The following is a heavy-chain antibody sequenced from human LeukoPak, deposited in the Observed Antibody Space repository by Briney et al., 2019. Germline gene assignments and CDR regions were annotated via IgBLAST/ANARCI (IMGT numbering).Heavy chain of an antibody. J-gene: IGHJ5*02. CDR1: GYTFTRYY. V-gene: IGHV1-46*01. CDR2: INPSGGNT. CDR3: ARVLRLNSYNWFDP. D-gene: IGHD3-9*01. Sequence: ASVKVSCKASGYTFTRYYMHWVRQAPGQGLEWMGIINPSGGNTNYAQKFQGRVTMTRDMSTSTVYMELSSLRSEDTAVYYCARVLRLNSYNWFDPWGQGTLVTVSS.